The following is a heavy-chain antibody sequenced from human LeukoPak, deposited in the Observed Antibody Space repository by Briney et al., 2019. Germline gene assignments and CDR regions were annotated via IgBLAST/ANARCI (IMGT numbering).Heavy chain of an antibody. CDR2: IYSGGST. Sequence: GGSLRLSCAASEFSVGSNYMTWVRQAPGKGLEWVSLIYSGGSTYYADSVKGRFTISRDNSKNTLYLQMNSLRAEDTAVYYCTTDLYWGQGTLVTVSS. V-gene: IGHV3-66*01. CDR3: TTDLY. J-gene: IGHJ4*02. CDR1: EFSVGSNY.